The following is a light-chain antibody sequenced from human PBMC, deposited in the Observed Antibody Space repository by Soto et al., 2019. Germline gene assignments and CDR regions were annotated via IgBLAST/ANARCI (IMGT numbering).Light chain of an antibody. CDR2: GAS. CDR1: QSVGNN. CDR3: QQYKNWPPIT. V-gene: IGKV3-15*01. Sequence: EIVMTQSPATLSVSPGERVTLSCRASQSVGNNLAWYQQKPGQAPRLLMYGASTRATVIPGRFSGSGSGTEFTLTISSLQSEDVAVYYCQQYKNWPPITFGQGTRLEIK. J-gene: IGKJ5*01.